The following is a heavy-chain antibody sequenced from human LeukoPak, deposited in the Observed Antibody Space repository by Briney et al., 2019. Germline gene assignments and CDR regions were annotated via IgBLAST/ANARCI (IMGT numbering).Heavy chain of an antibody. CDR2: INSDGSST. Sequence: PGGSLRLSCAASGFTFSSYWMHWVRQAPGKGLVWVSRINSDGSSTSYADSVKGRFTISRDNAKNTLYLQMNSLRAEDTAVYYCARRPLYYYDSSGYSPSFDYWGQGTLVTVSS. CDR3: ARRPLYYYDSSGYSPSFDY. D-gene: IGHD3-22*01. J-gene: IGHJ4*02. CDR1: GFTFSSYW. V-gene: IGHV3-74*01.